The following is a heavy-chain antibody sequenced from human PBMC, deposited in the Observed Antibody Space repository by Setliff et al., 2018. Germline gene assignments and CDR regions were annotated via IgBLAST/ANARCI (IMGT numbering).Heavy chain of an antibody. V-gene: IGHV1-18*01. J-gene: IGHJ6*03. CDR1: GYTFTSYG. CDR3: ARVPGYDSEGYYYYMDV. D-gene: IGHD3-22*01. CDR2: ISAYNGNT. Sequence: ASVKVSCKASGYTFTSYGISWVRQAPGQGLEWMGWISAYNGNTNYAQKLQGRVTMTTDTSTSTAYMELRSLRSDDTAVYYCARVPGYDSEGYYYYMDVWDKGTTVTVS.